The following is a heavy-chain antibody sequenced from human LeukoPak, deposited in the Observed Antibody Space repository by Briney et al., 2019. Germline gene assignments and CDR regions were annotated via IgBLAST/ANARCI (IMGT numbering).Heavy chain of an antibody. CDR2: ISSNGGST. CDR3: VKDRKARASGGSYFDY. CDR1: GFTFSSYA. D-gene: IGHD3-10*01. J-gene: IGHJ4*02. Sequence: PGGSLRLSCAASGFTFSSYAMHWVRQAPGKGLEYVSAISSNGGSTYYADSVKGRFTISRDNSKNTLYLQMSSLRAEDTAVYYCVKDRKARASGGSYFDYWGQGTLVTVSS. V-gene: IGHV3-64D*09.